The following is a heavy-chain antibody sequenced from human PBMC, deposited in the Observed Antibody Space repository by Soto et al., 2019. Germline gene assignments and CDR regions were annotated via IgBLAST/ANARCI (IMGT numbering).Heavy chain of an antibody. J-gene: IGHJ4*02. D-gene: IGHD4-17*01. V-gene: IGHV4-30-2*01. CDR2: FSHGGRP. CDR1: GLSFRMTVFR. Sequence: PSETRSLTCPVCGLSFRMTVFRWRWIRLPPGKGLGWIGYFSHGGRPCYNPSLQSRFTISIDRSKNNSSLALASVTAADTAVYYCASLDDYGVFHHWGKGALVTVS. CDR3: ASLDDYGVFHH.